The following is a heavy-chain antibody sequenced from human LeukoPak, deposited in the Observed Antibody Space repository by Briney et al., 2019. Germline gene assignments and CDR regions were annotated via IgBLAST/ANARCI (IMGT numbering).Heavy chain of an antibody. CDR1: GYTLTELS. V-gene: IGHV1-24*01. CDR2: FDPEDGET. D-gene: IGHD6-19*01. Sequence: ASVKVSCKVSGYTLTELSMHWVRQAPGKGLEWMGGFDPEDGETIYAQKFQGRVTMTEDTSTDTAYMELSSLRSEDTAVYYCARPESSGWYGSSGVKFDPWGQGTLVTVSS. CDR3: ARPESSGWYGSSGVKFDP. J-gene: IGHJ5*02.